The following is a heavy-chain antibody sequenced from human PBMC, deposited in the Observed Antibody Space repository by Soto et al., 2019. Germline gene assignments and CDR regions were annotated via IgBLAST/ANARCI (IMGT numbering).Heavy chain of an antibody. D-gene: IGHD6-13*01. CDR3: ARRGSSSWYGY. J-gene: IGHJ4*02. V-gene: IGHV4-39*01. Sequence: PSEPLSLTCTAPGASISSSSYYWGWIRQHRGKGREWIGSIYYSGSPYYNPSLKSRVTISVDTSKSQFSLKLSSVTAADTAVYYCARRGSSSWYGYWGQGTLVTVS. CDR2: IYYSGSP. CDR1: GASISSSSYY.